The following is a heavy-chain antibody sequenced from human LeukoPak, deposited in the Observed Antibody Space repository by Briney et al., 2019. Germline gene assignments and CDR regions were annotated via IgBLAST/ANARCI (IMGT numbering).Heavy chain of an antibody. Sequence: GRSLRLSCAASGFTFDDYAMHWVRQAPGKGLEWVSVIYSGGSTYYADSVKGRFTISRDNSKNTLYLQMNSLRAEDTAVYYCARPRDINQDYYYGMDVWGQGTTVTVSS. D-gene: IGHD2-15*01. J-gene: IGHJ6*02. V-gene: IGHV3-66*02. CDR2: IYSGGST. CDR3: ARPRDINQDYYYGMDV. CDR1: GFTFDDYA.